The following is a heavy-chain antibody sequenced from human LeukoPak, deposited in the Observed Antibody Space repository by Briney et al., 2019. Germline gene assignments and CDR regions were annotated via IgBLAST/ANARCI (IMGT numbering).Heavy chain of an antibody. CDR1: GFTFTNYY. V-gene: IGHV1-46*03. CDR2: INPSGDST. CDR3: ARDRCFACTSD. Sequence: ASVKVSCKTSGFTFTNYYIHWVRQAPGQGLEWMGMINPSGDSTTYAQQFQGRVTMTRDTSTSTAYMDMSGLRSEDTAVYFCARDRCFACTSDWGQGTLVTVSS. J-gene: IGHJ4*02. D-gene: IGHD3-9*01.